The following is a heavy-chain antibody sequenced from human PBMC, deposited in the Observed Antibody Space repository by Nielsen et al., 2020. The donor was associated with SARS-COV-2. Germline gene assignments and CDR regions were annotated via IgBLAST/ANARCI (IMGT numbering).Heavy chain of an antibody. CDR2: TYSAGNT. CDR1: GFAVSSNY. D-gene: IGHD1-26*01. Sequence: GESLKISCAASGFAVSSNYLSWVRQAPGKGLEWVSITYSAGNTNYADSVKGRFTISRDDSKNTLYLQMNSLRVEDTAVYSCARGGYFDIWGRGTLVTVSS. J-gene: IGHJ2*01. V-gene: IGHV3-66*01. CDR3: ARGGYFDI.